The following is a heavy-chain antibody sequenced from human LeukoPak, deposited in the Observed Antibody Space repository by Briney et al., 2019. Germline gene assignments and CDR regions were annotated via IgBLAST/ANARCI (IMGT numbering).Heavy chain of an antibody. CDR1: GFTFSSYG. V-gene: IGHV3-23*01. Sequence: GGSLRLSCAASGFTFSSYGMSWVRQAPGKGLEWVSAISGSGGSTYYADSVKGRFTISRDNSKNTLYLQMNRLRAEDTAVYYCALRFGSGSYDDYWGQGTLVTVSS. J-gene: IGHJ4*02. CDR3: ALRFGSGSYDDY. CDR2: ISGSGGST. D-gene: IGHD3-10*01.